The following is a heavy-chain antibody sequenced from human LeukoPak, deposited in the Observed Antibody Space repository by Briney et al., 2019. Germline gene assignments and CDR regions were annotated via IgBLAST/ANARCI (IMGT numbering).Heavy chain of an antibody. CDR2: IGASGADT. CDR1: GFTFTNYA. CDR3: ARGGYSFDY. V-gene: IGHV3-23*01. J-gene: IGHJ4*02. D-gene: IGHD5-12*01. Sequence: PGGSLRLSCAASGFTFTNYAMTWVRQAPGKGLEWVSVIGASGADTYYSDSVKGRFTVSRDNAKNSLYLQMNSLRVEDTAVYYCARGGYSFDYLGQGTLVTVSS.